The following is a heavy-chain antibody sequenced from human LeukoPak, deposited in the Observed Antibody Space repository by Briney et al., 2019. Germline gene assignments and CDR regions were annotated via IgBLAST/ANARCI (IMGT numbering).Heavy chain of an antibody. J-gene: IGHJ4*02. CDR2: INSDGSST. D-gene: IGHD3-16*01. V-gene: IGHV3-74*01. CDR1: GFTFSSYW. Sequence: GGSLRLSCAASGFTFSSYWMHWVRQAPGKGLVWVSRINSDGSSTSYADSVKGRFTISRDNAKNTLYLQMNRLRAEDTAVYYCARGLPGAFFDYWGQGTLVTVSS. CDR3: ARGLPGAFFDY.